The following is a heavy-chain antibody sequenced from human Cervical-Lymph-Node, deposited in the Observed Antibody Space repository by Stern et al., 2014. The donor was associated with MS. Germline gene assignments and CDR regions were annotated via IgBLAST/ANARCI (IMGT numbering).Heavy chain of an antibody. CDR3: AKGPGYSSGWLDH. D-gene: IGHD6-19*01. J-gene: IGHJ4*02. CDR2: ITWNSGSK. V-gene: IGHV3-9*01. Sequence: EVHLVESGGGLVQPGRSLRLSCAASGFTFDDYAMHWVRQAPGKGLEWVAVITWNSGSKVYADSVKGRFTISRDNAKNSLYLQMNSLRPEDTALYYCAKGPGYSSGWLDHWGQGTLVIVSS. CDR1: GFTFDDYA.